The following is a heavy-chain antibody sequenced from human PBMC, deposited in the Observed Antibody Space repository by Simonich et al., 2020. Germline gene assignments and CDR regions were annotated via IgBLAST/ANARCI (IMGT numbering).Heavy chain of an antibody. CDR1: GGSFSVYY. CDR3: AMRILNYDY. J-gene: IGHJ4*02. CDR2: INHSGST. Sequence: QVQLQQWGAGLLKPSETLSLTCAVYGGSFSVYYWSWIRHPPGRGLESIGEINHSGSTNYNPSLKSRVTISVDPSKNHFSLKLSSVTAADTAVYYCAMRILNYDYWGQGTLVTVSS. V-gene: IGHV4-34*01.